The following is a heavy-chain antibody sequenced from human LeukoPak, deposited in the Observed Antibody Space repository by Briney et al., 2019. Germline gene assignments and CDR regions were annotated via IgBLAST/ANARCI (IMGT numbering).Heavy chain of an antibody. J-gene: IGHJ4*02. CDR2: IYYSGST. Sequence: SETLSLTCTVSGGSISSSSYYWGWIRQPPGKGLEWIGSIYYSGSTYYNPSLKSRVTISVDTPKNQFSLKLSSVTAADTAVYYCARQPYYYDSSGSDYWGQGTLVTVSS. V-gene: IGHV4-39*01. D-gene: IGHD3-22*01. CDR1: GGSISSSSYY. CDR3: ARQPYYYDSSGSDY.